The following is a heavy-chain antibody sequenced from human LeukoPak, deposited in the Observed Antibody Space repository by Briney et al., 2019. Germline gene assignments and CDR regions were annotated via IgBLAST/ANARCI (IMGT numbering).Heavy chain of an antibody. CDR1: GFTFNIYT. J-gene: IGHJ4*02. D-gene: IGHD5-12*01. CDR2: IGSSSRYI. V-gene: IGHV3-21*01. CDR3: ARGRVYNGYDPFDY. Sequence: PGGSLRLSCAASGFTFNIYTMTWVRQAPGKGLEWVSSIGSSSRYIYYADSVKGRFTISRDNDKNSVYLQMNSLRAEDTAVYYCARGRVYNGYDPFDYWGQGTLVTVSS.